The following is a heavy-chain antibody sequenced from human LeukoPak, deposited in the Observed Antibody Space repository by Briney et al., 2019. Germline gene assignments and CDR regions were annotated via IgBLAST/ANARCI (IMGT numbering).Heavy chain of an antibody. CDR1: GYTFTHHG. Sequence: VASVKVSCKASGYTFTHHGITWVRQAPGQGLEWMGWISAYNGDTKYAQKVQGRVTMTTDTPTSTAYMELRSLRSDDTAVYYCARNPSNSSGRYQYFDLWGRGTLVTVSS. V-gene: IGHV1-18*01. J-gene: IGHJ2*01. CDR3: ARNPSNSSGRYQYFDL. D-gene: IGHD6-19*01. CDR2: ISAYNGDT.